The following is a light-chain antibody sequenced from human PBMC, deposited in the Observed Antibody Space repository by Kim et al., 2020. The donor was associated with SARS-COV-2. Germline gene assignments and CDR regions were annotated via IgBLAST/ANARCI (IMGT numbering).Light chain of an antibody. CDR3: SSYTSSVTVV. J-gene: IGLJ2*01. CDR1: SSDIGPYNF. Sequence: GRSFTISSTGSSSDIGPYNFVSWYQQNPGKAPKVMIFDVSNRPSGVSNRFSGSKSGNTASLTISGLQAEDEADYYCSSYTSSVTVVFGGGTKVTVL. V-gene: IGLV2-14*04. CDR2: DVS.